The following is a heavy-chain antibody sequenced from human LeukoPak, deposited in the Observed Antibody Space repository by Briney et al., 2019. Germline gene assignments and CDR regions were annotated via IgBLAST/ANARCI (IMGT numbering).Heavy chain of an antibody. Sequence: GASVTVSCKASGYTFTVYYMHWVRQAPGQGLEWMGWINPNSGGTNYAQKFQGRVTMTRDTSISTAYMELSRLRSDDTAAYYCARDGKLGATSYWGQGTLVTVSS. J-gene: IGHJ4*02. CDR1: GYTFTVYY. CDR3: ARDGKLGATSY. V-gene: IGHV1-2*02. CDR2: INPNSGGT. D-gene: IGHD1-26*01.